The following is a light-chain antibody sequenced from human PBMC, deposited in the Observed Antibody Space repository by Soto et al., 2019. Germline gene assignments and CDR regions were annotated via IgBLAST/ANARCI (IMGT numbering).Light chain of an antibody. Sequence: IVMTQSPATLSVSPGERATLSCRASQTVSSDLAWYQQKPGQAPRLLMYRASTRAAGVPARFSGSGSGADFTLNISRLESVDFGVYFCQQYNNWPLFTIGQGTKVDIK. CDR2: RAS. CDR1: QTVSSD. V-gene: IGKV3-15*01. J-gene: IGKJ2*01. CDR3: QQYNNWPLFT.